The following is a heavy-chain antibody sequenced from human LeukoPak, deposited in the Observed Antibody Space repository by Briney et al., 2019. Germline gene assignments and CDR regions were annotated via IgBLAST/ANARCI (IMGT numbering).Heavy chain of an antibody. D-gene: IGHD3-16*02. V-gene: IGHV1-18*01. CDR2: ISAYNGNT. CDR1: GYTFTSYG. J-gene: IGHJ6*02. CDR3: AKIGIPIYHGMDV. Sequence: ASVKVSCKASGYTFTSYGISWVRQAPGQGLEWMGWISAYNGNTNYAQKLQGRVTMTTDRSTSTAYMELRSPSSDDTAVYYCAKIGIPIYHGMDVWGQGTTVTVSS.